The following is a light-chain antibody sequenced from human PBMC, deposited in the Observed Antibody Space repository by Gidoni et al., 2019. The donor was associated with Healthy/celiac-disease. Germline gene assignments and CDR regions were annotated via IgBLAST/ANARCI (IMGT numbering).Light chain of an antibody. CDR2: GKN. CDR1: SLRSYY. Sequence: SSELTQDPAVSVVLGQTVRITCQGDSLRSYYASWYQQKPGQAPVLVIDGKNNRPSGIPDRFSGSSSGNTASLTITGAQAEDEADYYCNSRDSSGNHVFGTGTKVTVL. CDR3: NSRDSSGNHV. J-gene: IGLJ1*01. V-gene: IGLV3-19*01.